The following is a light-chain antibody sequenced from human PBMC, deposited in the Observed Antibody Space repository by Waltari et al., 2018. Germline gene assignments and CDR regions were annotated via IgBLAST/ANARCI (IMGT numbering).Light chain of an antibody. Sequence: QSDVTQPASVSWCPGQSITISCHGTGNVVGCYNYLYWYQQHPGKAPELMIYDVSNRPSGVSNRFSGSKSGNTAYLTISGLQAEDEGNYYCSTYTSSTLVVFGGGTNLTVL. CDR3: STYTSSTLVV. CDR2: DVS. V-gene: IGLV2-14*03. CDR1: GNVVGCYNY. J-gene: IGLJ2*01.